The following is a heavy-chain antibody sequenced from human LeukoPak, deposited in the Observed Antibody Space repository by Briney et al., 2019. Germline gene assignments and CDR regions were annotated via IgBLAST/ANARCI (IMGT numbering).Heavy chain of an antibody. D-gene: IGHD3-22*01. Sequence: SVKVSCTASGYTFTGYYMHWVRQAPGQGLEWMGGIIPIFGTANYAQKFQGRVTITADESTSTAYVELSSLRSEDTAVYYCASRDSGPETNYYDSSGYSYYFDYWGQGTLVTVSS. J-gene: IGHJ4*02. CDR1: GYTFTGYY. CDR2: IIPIFGTA. V-gene: IGHV1-69*13. CDR3: ASRDSGPETNYYDSSGYSYYFDY.